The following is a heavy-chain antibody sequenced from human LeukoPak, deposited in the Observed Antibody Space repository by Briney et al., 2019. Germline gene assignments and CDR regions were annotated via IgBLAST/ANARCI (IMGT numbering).Heavy chain of an antibody. V-gene: IGHV3-53*01. D-gene: IGHD2-15*01. CDR1: GFTFSSY. CDR3: ARDQTPFY. J-gene: IGHJ4*02. CDR2: VYIGGST. Sequence: GGTLRPSCAASGFTFSSYMSWVRQAPGKGLEWVSVVYIGGSTYYADSVKGRFTISRDNSKNTLYLQMNSLRAEDTAVYYCARDQTPFYWGQGSLVTVSS.